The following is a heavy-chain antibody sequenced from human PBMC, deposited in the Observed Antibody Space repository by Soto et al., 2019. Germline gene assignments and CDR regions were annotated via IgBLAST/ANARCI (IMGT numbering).Heavy chain of an antibody. D-gene: IGHD3-16*01. J-gene: IGHJ4*02. V-gene: IGHV3-23*01. CDR2: ISGSGGST. CDR1: GFTFSSYA. CDR3: AKFSARGGDPHYFDY. Sequence: GGSLRLSCAASGFTFSSYAMSWVRQAPGKGLEWVSAISGSGGSTYYADSVKGRFTISRDNSKNTLYLQMNSLRAEDTAEYYCAKFSARGGDPHYFDYWGQGTLVTVSS.